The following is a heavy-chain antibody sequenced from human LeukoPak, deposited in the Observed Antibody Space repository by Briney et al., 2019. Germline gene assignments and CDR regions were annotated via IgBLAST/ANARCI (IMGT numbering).Heavy chain of an antibody. CDR3: ASPYSSSWYFDY. Sequence: SETLSLTCTVSGGSISSGGYYWSWIRQHPGKGLEWIGYIYYSGSTYYNPSLKSRVTISVDTSKNQFSLKMNSVTAADTAVYYCASPYSSSWYFDYWGQGTQVTVSS. V-gene: IGHV4-31*03. J-gene: IGHJ4*02. CDR1: GGSISSGGYY. CDR2: IYYSGST. D-gene: IGHD6-13*01.